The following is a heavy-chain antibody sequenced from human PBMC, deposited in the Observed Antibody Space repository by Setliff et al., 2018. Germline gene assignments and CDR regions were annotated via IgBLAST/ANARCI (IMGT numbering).Heavy chain of an antibody. D-gene: IGHD2-15*01. CDR2: IWGDGGTK. Sequence: GGSLRLSCAASGFTFSTYRMHWVRQAPGKGLKWVAVIWGDGGTKYHADSVKGRFTISRDNSKNTLYLQMNSLRPEDTAVYYCARTCSGSGCYAGLESWGQGTPVTVSS. J-gene: IGHJ4*02. CDR3: ARTCSGSGCYAGLES. CDR1: GFTFSTYR. V-gene: IGHV3-33*08.